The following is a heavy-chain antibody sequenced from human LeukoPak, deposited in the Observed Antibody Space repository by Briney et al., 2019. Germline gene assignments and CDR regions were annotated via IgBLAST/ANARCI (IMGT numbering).Heavy chain of an antibody. CDR3: AGQWLPSKVSYYFDF. Sequence: PGGSLRLSCAASGFTFSSYAMHWVRQAPGKGLEWVAVISYDGSNKYYADSVKGRFTISRDNSKNTLYLQMNSLRAEDTAVYYCAGQWLPSKVSYYFDFWGQGTLVTASS. V-gene: IGHV3-30*03. CDR1: GFTFSSYA. J-gene: IGHJ4*02. D-gene: IGHD6-19*01. CDR2: ISYDGSNK.